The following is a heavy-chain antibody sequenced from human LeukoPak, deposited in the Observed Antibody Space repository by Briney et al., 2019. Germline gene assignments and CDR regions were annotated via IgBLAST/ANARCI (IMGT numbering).Heavy chain of an antibody. D-gene: IGHD6-13*01. Sequence: SETLSLTCTVSGGSISSYYWSWIRQPPGKGLEWIGSIYYSGSTYYNPSLKSRVTISVDTSKNQFSLKLSSVTAADTAVYYCASNLGYSSSWYKGTGFDPWGQGTLVTVSS. V-gene: IGHV4-59*12. CDR3: ASNLGYSSSWYKGTGFDP. CDR2: IYYSGST. J-gene: IGHJ5*02. CDR1: GGSISSYY.